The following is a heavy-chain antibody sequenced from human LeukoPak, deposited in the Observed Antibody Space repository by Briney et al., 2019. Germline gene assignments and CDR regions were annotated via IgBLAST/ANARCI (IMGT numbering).Heavy chain of an antibody. V-gene: IGHV3-30-3*01. J-gene: IGHJ6*02. CDR3: ARDLPNPMVRGVNYYYGMDV. D-gene: IGHD3-10*01. Sequence: GGSLRLSCAASGFTFSSYAMHWVRQAPGKGLEWVAVISYDGSNKYYAASVKGRFTISRDNSKNTLYLQMNSLRAEDTAVYYCARDLPNPMVRGVNYYYGMDVWGQGTTVTVSS. CDR1: GFTFSSYA. CDR2: ISYDGSNK.